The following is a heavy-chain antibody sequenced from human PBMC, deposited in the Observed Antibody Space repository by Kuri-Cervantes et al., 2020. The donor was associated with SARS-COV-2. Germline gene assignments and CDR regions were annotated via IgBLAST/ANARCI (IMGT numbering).Heavy chain of an antibody. V-gene: IGHV4-59*08. CDR1: GGSISSYY. CDR2: IYYSGST. CDR3: ARHFMWFGELLYYFDY. D-gene: IGHD3-10*01. J-gene: IGHJ4*02. Sequence: GSLRLSCTVSGGSISSYYWSWIRQPPGKGLEWIGYIYYSGSTNYNPSLKSRVTISVDTSKNQFSLKLSSVTAADTAVYYCARHFMWFGELLYYFDYWGQGTLVTVSS.